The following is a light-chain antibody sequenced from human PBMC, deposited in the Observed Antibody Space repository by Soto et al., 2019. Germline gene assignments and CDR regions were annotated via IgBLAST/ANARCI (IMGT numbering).Light chain of an antibody. CDR2: RTS. CDR1: QSVSSN. Sequence: IVMTQSPATLSVSPGERATLSCRASQSVSSNLAWYQQKPGQAPRLLMFRTSSRATGFPARFSGSGSGTDFTLTISSLEPEDFAVYYCQHRGAFGQGTRLEIK. CDR3: QHRGA. V-gene: IGKV3-15*01. J-gene: IGKJ5*01.